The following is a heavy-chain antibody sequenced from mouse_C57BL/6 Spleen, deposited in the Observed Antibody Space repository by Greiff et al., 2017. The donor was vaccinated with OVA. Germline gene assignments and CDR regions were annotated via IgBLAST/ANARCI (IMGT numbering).Heavy chain of an antibody. CDR2: IYPGSGST. V-gene: IGHV1-55*01. Sequence: VQLQQSGAELVKPGASVKMSCKASGYTFTSYWITWVKQRPGQGLEWIGDIYPGSGSTNYNEKFKSKATLTVDTSSSTAYMQLSSLTSEDSAVYYCARSRGYGNPQYAMDYWGQGTSVTVSS. CDR3: ARSRGYGNPQYAMDY. CDR1: GYTFTSYW. J-gene: IGHJ4*01. D-gene: IGHD2-10*02.